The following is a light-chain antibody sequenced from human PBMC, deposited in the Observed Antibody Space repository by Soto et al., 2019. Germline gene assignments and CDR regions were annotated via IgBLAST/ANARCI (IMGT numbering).Light chain of an antibody. V-gene: IGKV1-5*03. J-gene: IGKJ1*01. Sequence: DIQMTQSPSTLSASVGDRVTITCRASQSISSWLAWYQQKPGKAPKLLIYKASSLEGGVPSRFSGSGSGTEFTLPISSLQPDDFATYYCQQYNSYSQTFGQGNKVEIK. CDR2: KAS. CDR1: QSISSW. CDR3: QQYNSYSQT.